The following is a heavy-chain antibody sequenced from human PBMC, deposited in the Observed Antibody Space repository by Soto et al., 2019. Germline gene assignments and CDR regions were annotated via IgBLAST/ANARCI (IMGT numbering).Heavy chain of an antibody. CDR3: AKDGIRKDDY. J-gene: IGHJ4*02. V-gene: IGHV3-23*01. Sequence: EVHLSESGGGFIQSGGSLRLSCAASGFSISNYAMSWVRQAPGRGREWISSISDSGTNTFYADSVRGRFVISRDKSKNTVYLQMNNLRVEDTALYYCAKDGIRKDDYWGQGTLVTVSS. CDR2: ISDSGTNT. CDR1: GFSISNYA.